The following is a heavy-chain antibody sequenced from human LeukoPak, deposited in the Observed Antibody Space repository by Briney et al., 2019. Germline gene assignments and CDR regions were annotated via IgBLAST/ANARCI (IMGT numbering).Heavy chain of an antibody. CDR2: INPNSGGT. J-gene: IGHJ4*02. Sequence: ASVKVSCKASGYTFTGYYMHWVQQAPGQGLEWMGWINPNSGGTNYAQKFQGRVTMTRDTSISTAYMELSRLRSDDTAVYYCAREGCSGGSCYFDYWGQGTLVTVSS. CDR3: AREGCSGGSCYFDY. CDR1: GYTFTGYY. V-gene: IGHV1-2*02. D-gene: IGHD2-15*01.